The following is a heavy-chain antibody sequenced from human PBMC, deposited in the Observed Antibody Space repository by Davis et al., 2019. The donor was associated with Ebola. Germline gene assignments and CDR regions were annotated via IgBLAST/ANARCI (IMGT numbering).Heavy chain of an antibody. D-gene: IGHD1-26*01. Sequence: PGGSLRLSCAASGFIFGDYPMHWVRQTPGKGLEWVSTLGTSADAYHADSVKGRFTISRDNSKNTLYLQMNGLRVEDTAIYYCTKDTSNIWFDIWGQGTMVTVSS. CDR1: GFIFGDYP. CDR2: LGTSADA. J-gene: IGHJ3*02. V-gene: IGHV3-23*01. CDR3: TKDTSNIWFDI.